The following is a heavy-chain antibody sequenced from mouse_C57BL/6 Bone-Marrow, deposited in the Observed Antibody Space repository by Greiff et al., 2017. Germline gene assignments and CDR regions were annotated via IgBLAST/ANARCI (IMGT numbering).Heavy chain of an antibody. CDR1: GFTFSSYG. V-gene: IGHV5-6*01. Sequence: EVLLVESGGDLVKPGGSLKLSCAASGFTFSSYGMSWVRQTPDKRLEWVATISSGGSYTYYPDSVKGRFTISRDNAENTLYLQMSCLKSEDTAMYYCERIYDYGPYQGFAYWGQGTLVTVSA. CDR2: ISSGGSYT. CDR3: ERIYDYGPYQGFAY. D-gene: IGHD1-1*01. J-gene: IGHJ3*01.